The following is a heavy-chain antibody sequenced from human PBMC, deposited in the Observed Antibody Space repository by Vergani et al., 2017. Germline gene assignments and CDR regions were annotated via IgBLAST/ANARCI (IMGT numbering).Heavy chain of an antibody. CDR3: VKEKIDLGSYFFDS. CDR2: IWYDGSNT. J-gene: IGHJ4*01. CDR1: GFAFRTYG. D-gene: IGHD2/OR15-2a*01. V-gene: IGHV3-33*06. Sequence: VHLLESGGGLVQSGGSLRLSCVASGFAFRTYGMHWVRQAPGKGLEWVAIIWYDGSNTYYADSVKGRFTVSRDNSRNTLFLQMHSLRAEDTAIYYCVKEKIDLGSYFFDSWGHGILVTVSS.